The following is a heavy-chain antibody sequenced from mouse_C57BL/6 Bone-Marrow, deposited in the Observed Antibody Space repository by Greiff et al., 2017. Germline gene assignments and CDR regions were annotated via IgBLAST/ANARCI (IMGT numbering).Heavy chain of an antibody. J-gene: IGHJ4*01. CDR3: ARHSLYYYGIRGYYAMDY. CDR2: FYPGSGSI. CDR1: GYTFTEYT. D-gene: IGHD1-1*01. V-gene: IGHV1-62-2*01. Sequence: VQLQQSGAELVKPGASVTLSCKASGYTFTEYTIHWVKQRSGQGLEWIGWFYPGSGSIKYNEKFKDKATLTADKSSSTVYMALSRLTSEDSAVYFCARHSLYYYGIRGYYAMDYWGQGTSVTVSS.